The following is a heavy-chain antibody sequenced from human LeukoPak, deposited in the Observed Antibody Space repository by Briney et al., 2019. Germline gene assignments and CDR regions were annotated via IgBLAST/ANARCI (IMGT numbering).Heavy chain of an antibody. J-gene: IGHJ3*02. CDR3: ARVAYSGSYSNAFDI. Sequence: ASVKVSCKASGYTFTSYGISWVRQAPGQGLEWMGWISAYSGNTNYAQKLQGRVTMTTDASTSTAYTELRSLRSDDTAVYYCARVAYSGSYSNAFDIWGQGTMVTVSS. CDR2: ISAYSGNT. D-gene: IGHD1-26*01. V-gene: IGHV1-18*01. CDR1: GYTFTSYG.